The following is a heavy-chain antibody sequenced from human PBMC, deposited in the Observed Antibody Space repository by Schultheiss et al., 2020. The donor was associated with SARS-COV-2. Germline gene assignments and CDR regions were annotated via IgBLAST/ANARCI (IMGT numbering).Heavy chain of an antibody. CDR2: MNPNSGNT. D-gene: IGHD3-3*01. CDR3: AAGHYDLCMDV. V-gene: IGHV1-8*01. Sequence: ASVKVSCKASGYTFTSYDINWVRQATGQGLEWMGWMNPNSGNTGYAQKFQGRVTMTRDTSISTAYMELSRLRSDDTAVYYCAAGHYDLCMDVWGQGTTVTVSS. J-gene: IGHJ6*02. CDR1: GYTFTSYD.